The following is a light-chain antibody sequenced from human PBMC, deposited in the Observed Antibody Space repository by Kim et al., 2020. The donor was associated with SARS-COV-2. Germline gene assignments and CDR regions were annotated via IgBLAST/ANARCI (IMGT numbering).Light chain of an antibody. CDR1: QDINRF. CDR2: HAS. CDR3: LQH. V-gene: IGKV1-17*03. J-gene: IGKJ2*01. Sequence: QSPSAMSASVGDRVTITCRASQDINRFLAWFQQKPGKVPKRLIYHASTLQSGVPSRFSGSGSGTEFSLTISSLQPEDFATYYCLQHIGQGTKLEIK.